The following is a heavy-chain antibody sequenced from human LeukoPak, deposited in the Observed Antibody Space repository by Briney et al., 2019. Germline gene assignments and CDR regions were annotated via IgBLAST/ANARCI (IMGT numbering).Heavy chain of an antibody. V-gene: IGHV3-48*01. Sequence: GGSLRLPCAASGFSFSSYSMNLVRQAPGRGLEWISYISSGGRTIFYADSVKGRFTIFRDNAKNSLYLLMNSLRADDTAVYYCARESITGDRDFDYWGQGTLITVSS. CDR3: ARESITGDRDFDY. CDR1: GFSFSSYS. J-gene: IGHJ4*02. CDR2: ISSGGRTI. D-gene: IGHD7-27*01.